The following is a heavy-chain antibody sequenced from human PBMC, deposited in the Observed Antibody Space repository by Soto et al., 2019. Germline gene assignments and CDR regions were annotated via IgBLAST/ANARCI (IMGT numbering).Heavy chain of an antibody. D-gene: IGHD2-15*01. CDR3: ARICSGSSCYVPN. Sequence: HPGGSLRLSCAASGFTFSSYGMHWVRQAPGKGLEWVAVIWYDGSNKYYADSVKGRFTISRDNAKNTLYLHMNSLRAEDTAVYYCARICSGSSCYVPNWGQGTLVTVSS. V-gene: IGHV3-33*01. CDR1: GFTFSSYG. J-gene: IGHJ4*02. CDR2: IWYDGSNK.